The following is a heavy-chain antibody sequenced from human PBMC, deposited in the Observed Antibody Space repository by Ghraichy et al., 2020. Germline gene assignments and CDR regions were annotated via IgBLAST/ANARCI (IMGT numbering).Heavy chain of an antibody. Sequence: GGSLRLSCAASGFTFSSYWMHWVRQAPGKGLVWVSRINSDGSSTTYADSVKGRFTISRDNAKNTLYLQMNSLRAEDTAVYYCARATRDLGHYDFWRGSRDIAFDIWGQGTMVTVSS. CDR3: ARATRDLGHYDFWRGSRDIAFDI. CDR1: GFTFSSYW. CDR2: INSDGSST. D-gene: IGHD3-3*01. J-gene: IGHJ3*02. V-gene: IGHV3-74*01.